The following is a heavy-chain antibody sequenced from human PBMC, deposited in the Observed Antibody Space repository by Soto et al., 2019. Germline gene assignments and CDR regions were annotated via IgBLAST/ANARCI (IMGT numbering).Heavy chain of an antibody. CDR1: GFTFSTYG. Sequence: GGSLRLSCAASGFTFSTYGMSWVRQAPGKGLEWVESISSSGYNTFYADSVKGRFTISRDNAENTVHLLMHSLRAEDAARYFCVKQLLSMIIVADAFDIWGQGTTVTVSS. CDR3: VKQLLSMIIVADAFDI. D-gene: IGHD3-22*01. V-gene: IGHV3-23*01. J-gene: IGHJ3*02. CDR2: ISSSGYNT.